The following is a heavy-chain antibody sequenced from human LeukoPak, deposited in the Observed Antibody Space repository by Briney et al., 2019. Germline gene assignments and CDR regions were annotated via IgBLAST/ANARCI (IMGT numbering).Heavy chain of an antibody. V-gene: IGHV1-18*01. D-gene: IGHD3-3*01. Sequence: ASVKVSCKASGYTFTSYGISWVRQAPGQGLEWMGWISAYNGNTNYAQKLQGRVTMTTDTSTSTAYMELRSLGSDDTAVYYCAREAWSGHTGHYFDYWGQGTLVTVSS. CDR2: ISAYNGNT. CDR3: AREAWSGHTGHYFDY. J-gene: IGHJ4*02. CDR1: GYTFTSYG.